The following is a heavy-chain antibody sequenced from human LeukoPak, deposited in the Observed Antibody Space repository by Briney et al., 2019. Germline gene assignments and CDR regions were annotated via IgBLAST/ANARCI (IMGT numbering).Heavy chain of an antibody. Sequence: SETLSLTCTVSGGSISSSSYYWGWIRQPPGKGLEWIGSIYYSGSTYYNPSLKSRVTISVDTSKNQFSLKLSSVTAADTAVYYCARHAKLAYDFWSGYYEDYYYYYYMDVWGKGTTVTVSS. V-gene: IGHV4-39*01. D-gene: IGHD3-3*01. J-gene: IGHJ6*03. CDR3: ARHAKLAYDFWSGYYEDYYYYYYMDV. CDR2: IYYSGST. CDR1: GGSISSSSYY.